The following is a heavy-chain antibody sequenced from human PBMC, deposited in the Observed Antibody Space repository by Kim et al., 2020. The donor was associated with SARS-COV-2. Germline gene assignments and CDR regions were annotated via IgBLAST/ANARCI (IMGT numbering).Heavy chain of an antibody. J-gene: IGHJ4*02. CDR3: AKDLGGN. Sequence: DGTSTSYADSVKGRFTISRDNAKNTLYLQMNSLRAEDTAVYYCAKDLGGNWGQGTLVTVSS. CDR2: DGTST. V-gene: IGHV3-74*01. D-gene: IGHD3-10*01.